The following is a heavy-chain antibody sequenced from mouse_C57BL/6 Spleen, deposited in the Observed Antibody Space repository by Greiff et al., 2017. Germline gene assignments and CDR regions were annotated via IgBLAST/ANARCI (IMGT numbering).Heavy chain of an antibody. J-gene: IGHJ4*01. Sequence: VQLQQPGAELVKPGASVKLSCKASGYTFTSYCMHWVKQRPGQGLEWIGMIHPNSGSTNYNEKFKSKATLTVDKSSSTAYMQLSSLTSEDSAVYYCARDGDYYAMDYWGQGTSVTVSS. CDR2: IHPNSGST. CDR3: ARDGDYYAMDY. CDR1: GYTFTSYC. V-gene: IGHV1-64*01. D-gene: IGHD2-3*01.